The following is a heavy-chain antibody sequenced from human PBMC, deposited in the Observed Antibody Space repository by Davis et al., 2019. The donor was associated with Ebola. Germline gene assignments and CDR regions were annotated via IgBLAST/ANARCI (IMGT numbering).Heavy chain of an antibody. J-gene: IGHJ4*02. CDR3: ARAVGPAQRAYYDY. CDR2: INSDGTSS. D-gene: IGHD2-2*01. Sequence: GESLKIFCKGSGYTFSSFWMNWVRQAPGKGLEWVSRINSDGTSSNYTDVVRGRFTVSRDNAKNTLYLQMNSLRVEDTAVYYCARAVGPAQRAYYDYWGQGTLVTVSS. V-gene: IGHV3-74*01. CDR1: GYTFSSFW.